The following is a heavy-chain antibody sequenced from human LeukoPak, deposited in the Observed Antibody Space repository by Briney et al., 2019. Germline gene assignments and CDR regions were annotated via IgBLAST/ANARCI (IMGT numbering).Heavy chain of an antibody. CDR3: ARGDLYSSSWYN. D-gene: IGHD6-13*01. CDR2: IYYSGST. Sequence: SETLSLTCTVSGGSISSGDNYWSWIRQPPGKGLEWIVYIYYSGSTYYNPSLKSRVTISVDTSKNQFSLKLSSMSAADTAVYYCARGDLYSSSWYNWGQGTLVTVSS. CDR1: GGSISSGDNY. J-gene: IGHJ4*02. V-gene: IGHV4-30-4*08.